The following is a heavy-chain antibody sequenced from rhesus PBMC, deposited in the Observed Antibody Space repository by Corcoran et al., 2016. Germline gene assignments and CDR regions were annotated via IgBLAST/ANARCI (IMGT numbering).Heavy chain of an antibody. J-gene: IGHJ4*01. CDR2: IAGASART. CDR3: SRGSYGNYEDY. Sequence: QVNLQQWGEGLVKPSETLSLTCAVYGAFIRGYYYWTWISQAPGKGLEWIGNIAGASARTSYNPSLKNQFTISKNTSKNQRSLKLSSVTAADTAVYYCSRGSYGNYEDYWGQGVLVTVSS. CDR1: GAFIRGYYY. V-gene: IGHV4-73*01. D-gene: IGHD4-17*01.